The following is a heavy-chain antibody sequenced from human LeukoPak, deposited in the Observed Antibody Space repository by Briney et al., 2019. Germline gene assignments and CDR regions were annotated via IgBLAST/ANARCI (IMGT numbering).Heavy chain of an antibody. J-gene: IGHJ4*02. D-gene: IGHD5-12*01. Sequence: GGSLRLSCTASKFTFSHYGMHWVRQAPGKGLEWVAVISYDGSNKYYADSVKGRFTISRDNSKNTLYLQMNSLGAEDTAVYYCARDFVVALDYWGQGTLVTVSS. CDR1: KFTFSHYG. CDR2: ISYDGSNK. V-gene: IGHV3-30*03. CDR3: ARDFVVALDY.